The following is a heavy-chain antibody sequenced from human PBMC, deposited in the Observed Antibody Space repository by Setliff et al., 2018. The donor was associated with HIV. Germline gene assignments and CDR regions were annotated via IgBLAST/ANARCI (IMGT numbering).Heavy chain of an antibody. Sequence: PSETLSLTCAVYGGSFSSHYWSWIRQPPGKGLEWIGLIYYNGGTNYNSSLESRVTISVDRSKNQFSLKLTSVTAADTAVYYCARVARMHPFDPWGRGALVTVSS. CDR2: IYYNGGT. CDR1: GGSFSSHY. CDR3: ARVARMHPFDP. V-gene: IGHV4-59*11. J-gene: IGHJ5*02.